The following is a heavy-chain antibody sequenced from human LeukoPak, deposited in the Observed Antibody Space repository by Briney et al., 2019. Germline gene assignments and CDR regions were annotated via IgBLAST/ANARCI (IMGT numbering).Heavy chain of an antibody. CDR3: ARGVFYDYFWGSYVSGVYDM. CDR1: GGSISSGSYY. V-gene: IGHV4-61*02. D-gene: IGHD3-16*01. Sequence: PSQTLSLTCTVSGGSISSGSYYWRWIRQPAGKGLEWIGRIYTSGSTNYNPSLKSRVTISADTSKNQFSLKLSSVTAADTAVYYWARGVFYDYFWGSYVSGVYDMGAQGTMVTV. CDR2: IYTSGST. J-gene: IGHJ3*02.